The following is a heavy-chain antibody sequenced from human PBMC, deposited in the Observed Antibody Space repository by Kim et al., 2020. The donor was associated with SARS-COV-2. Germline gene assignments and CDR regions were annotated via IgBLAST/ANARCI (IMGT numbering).Heavy chain of an antibody. D-gene: IGHD6-13*01. V-gene: IGHV5-10-1*01. CDR2: IDPSDSYT. CDR3: ARSIAAAGIRDSLVTYYYGMDV. J-gene: IGHJ6*02. CDR1: GYSFTSYW. Sequence: GESLKISCKGSGYSFTSYWISWVRQMPGKGLEWMGRIDPSDSYTNYSPSFQGHVTISADKSISTAYLQWSSLKASDTAMYYCARSIAAAGIRDSLVTYYYGMDVWGQGTTVTVSS.